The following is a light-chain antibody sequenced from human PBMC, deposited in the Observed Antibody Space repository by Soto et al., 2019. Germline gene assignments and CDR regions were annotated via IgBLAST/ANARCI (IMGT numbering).Light chain of an antibody. V-gene: IGLV2-14*02. Sequence: QSVLTQPASGSGSPGQSIAISCTGTSSDVGSHDLVSWYQQQSGKVPKLIIYDVSSRPSGVSNCFSGSKSGNTASLTISGLQAEDEADYYCSSFTSTTTYVFGTGTKVTVL. CDR2: DVS. CDR1: SSDVGSHDL. J-gene: IGLJ1*01. CDR3: SSFTSTTTYV.